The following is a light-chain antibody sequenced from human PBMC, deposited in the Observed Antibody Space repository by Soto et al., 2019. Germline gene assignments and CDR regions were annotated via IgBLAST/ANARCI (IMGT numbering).Light chain of an antibody. V-gene: IGLV2-14*01. CDR3: SSYTTSATGV. CDR1: GSDIGVYNY. Sequence: QSALTQPASVSGSPGQSITISCTGTGSDIGVYNYVSWYQHHPGKAPQLIIYEATDRPSGVSDRFSGSKSGNTASLTISGLQAEDEADYYCSSYTTSATGVFGGGTQLTVL. CDR2: EAT. J-gene: IGLJ3*02.